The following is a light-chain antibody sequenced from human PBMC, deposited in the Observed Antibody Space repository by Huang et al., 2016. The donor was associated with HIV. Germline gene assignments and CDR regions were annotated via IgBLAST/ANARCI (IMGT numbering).Light chain of an antibody. CDR1: QDINSG. Sequence: DIHMTQSPSSVSASIGDRVTITCRASQDINSGLAWYQQKPGKAPKLLIYAGSTLQSGVPSRFSGTGSGTDFTLTIYSLQPEDASTYYCQQTHSFPWTFGQGTKV. CDR3: QQTHSFPWT. V-gene: IGKV1-12*01. J-gene: IGKJ1*01. CDR2: AGS.